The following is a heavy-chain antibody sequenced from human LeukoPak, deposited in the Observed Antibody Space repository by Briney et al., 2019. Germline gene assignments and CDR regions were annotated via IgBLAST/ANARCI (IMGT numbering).Heavy chain of an antibody. CDR1: GFTFSSYG. J-gene: IGHJ4*02. V-gene: IGHV3-30*18. CDR3: AKDVNLRGVPMCFDY. Sequence: PGGSLRLSCAASGFTFSSYGMHWVRQAPGKGLEWVAVISYDGSNKYYTDSVKGRFTISRDNSKNTLYLQMNSLRAEDTAVYYCAKDVNLRGVPMCFDYWGQGTLVTVSS. D-gene: IGHD3-10*02. CDR2: ISYDGSNK.